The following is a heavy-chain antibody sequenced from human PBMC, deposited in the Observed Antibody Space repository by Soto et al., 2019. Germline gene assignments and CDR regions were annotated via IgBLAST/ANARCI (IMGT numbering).Heavy chain of an antibody. CDR3: TTVYGEYYYYGMDV. V-gene: IGHV3-15*01. CDR1: GFTFSNAW. D-gene: IGHD4-17*01. CDR2: IKSKTDGGTT. J-gene: IGHJ6*02. Sequence: GGSLRLSCAASGFTFSNAWMSWVRQAPGKGLEWVGRIKSKTDGGTTDYAAPVKGRFTISRDDSKNTLYLQMNSLKTEDTAVYYCTTVYGEYYYYGMDVWGQGTTVTVSS.